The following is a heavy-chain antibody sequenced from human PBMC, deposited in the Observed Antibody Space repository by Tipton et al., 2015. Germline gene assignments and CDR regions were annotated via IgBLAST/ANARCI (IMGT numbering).Heavy chain of an antibody. V-gene: IGHV1-69*01. CDR1: GGTLRSFA. Sequence: QVQLVQSGPEVKKPGSSVNVSCKASGGTLRSFAINWVRQAPGQGLEWMGWIIPIFGTANYAQKFQGRVTFTADASTTTTYMEFSGRRSDATAVYYCARDSSSPGNWFDPWGQGTLVTVSS. CDR3: ARDSSSPGNWFDP. CDR2: IIPIFGTA. D-gene: IGHD6-6*01. J-gene: IGHJ5*02.